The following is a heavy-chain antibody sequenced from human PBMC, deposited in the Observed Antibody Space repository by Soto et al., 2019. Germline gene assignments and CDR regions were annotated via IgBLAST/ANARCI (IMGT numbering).Heavy chain of an antibody. J-gene: IGHJ6*02. V-gene: IGHV4-4*07. Sequence: SQTLSLTCAVSGSSISSYYWSWIRQAAGKGLEWVGRIYTSGSTNYYPSLESRVTISVDTTKNQFSLKLSSVTAADTAEYYCARSYDDPEDYYYYYGMDVWGQGTTVTVSS. CDR2: IYTSGST. CDR3: ARSYDDPEDYYYYYGMDV. CDR1: GSSISSYY. D-gene: IGHD3-16*01.